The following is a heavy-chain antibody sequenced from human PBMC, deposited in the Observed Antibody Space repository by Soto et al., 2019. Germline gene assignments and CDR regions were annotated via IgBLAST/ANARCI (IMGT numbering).Heavy chain of an antibody. Sequence: GESLKISCQGSGYSFAGYWITWVRPKPGKGLEWMGRIDPSDSQTYYSPSFRGHVTISVTKSITTVFLQWSSLRASDTAMYYCARQIYDSDTGPNFQYYFDSWGQGTPVTVSS. CDR2: IDPSDSQT. D-gene: IGHD3-22*01. V-gene: IGHV5-10-1*01. CDR3: ARQIYDSDTGPNFQYYFDS. CDR1: GYSFAGYW. J-gene: IGHJ4*02.